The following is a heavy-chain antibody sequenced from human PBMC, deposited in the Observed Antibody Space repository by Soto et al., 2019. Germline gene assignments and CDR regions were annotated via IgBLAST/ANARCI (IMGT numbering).Heavy chain of an antibody. J-gene: IGHJ4*01. Sequence: AGGSLRLSCAASGFTFGSFGMHWVRQAPGKGLEWVAVISYDGTEEKYADSVKGRATVSRDNSKNTVYLQMNRLRGDDSAIYYCAKGRFDVVTISPFDHWGQGTLVTVSS. CDR3: AKGRFDVVTISPFDH. CDR2: ISYDGTEE. CDR1: GFTFGSFG. V-gene: IGHV3-30*18. D-gene: IGHD3-3*02.